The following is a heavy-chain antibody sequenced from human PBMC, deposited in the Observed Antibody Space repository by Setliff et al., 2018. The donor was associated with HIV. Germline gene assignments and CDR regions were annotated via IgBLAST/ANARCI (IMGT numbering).Heavy chain of an antibody. CDR2: INHSGST. J-gene: IGHJ4*02. Sequence: SGTLSLTCAVYGGSLSGYHWSWIRQSPGKGLEWLGEINHSGSTNYNPSLKSRVIISIDTSKKQFSLKLTSVTAADTATYYCAAPRGMSTILVYWGQGSLVTVSS. D-gene: IGHD3-9*01. CDR3: AAPRGMSTILVY. CDR1: GGSLSGYH. V-gene: IGHV4-34*01.